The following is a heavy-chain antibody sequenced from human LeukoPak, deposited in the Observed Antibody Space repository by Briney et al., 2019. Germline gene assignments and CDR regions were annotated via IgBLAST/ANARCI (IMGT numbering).Heavy chain of an antibody. Sequence: PSETLSLTCTVAGGSISSYYWSWIRQPPEQGLEFIGYIYYSGNTNYNPSLKSRVTISVDTSKNQFSLKLSSVTAADTAVYYCARIDTSGYNGYSFDYWGQGTLVTVSS. CDR2: IYYSGNT. CDR1: GGSISSYY. J-gene: IGHJ4*02. D-gene: IGHD3-22*01. V-gene: IGHV4-59*12. CDR3: ARIDTSGYNGYSFDY.